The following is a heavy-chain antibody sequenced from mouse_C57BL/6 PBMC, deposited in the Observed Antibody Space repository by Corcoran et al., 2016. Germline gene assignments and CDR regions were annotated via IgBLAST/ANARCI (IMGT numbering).Heavy chain of an antibody. CDR1: GYTFTSYG. V-gene: IGHV1-81*01. J-gene: IGHJ3*01. CDR2: IYPRSGNT. CDR3: ARSTMVTPAWFAY. D-gene: IGHD2-2*01. Sequence: QVQLQQSGAELARPGASVKLSCKASGYTFTSYGISWVKQRTGQGLEWIGEIYPRSGNTYYNEKFKGMATLTADKSSSTAYMELRSLTSEDSAVYFCARSTMVTPAWFAYWGQGTLVTVSA.